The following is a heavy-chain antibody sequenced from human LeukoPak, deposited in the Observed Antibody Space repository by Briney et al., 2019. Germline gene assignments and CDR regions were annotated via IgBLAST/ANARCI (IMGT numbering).Heavy chain of an antibody. CDR3: AKAQDQITIFGVAPGWFDP. Sequence: PGRSLRLSCAASGFTFDDYAMHWVRQAPGKGLEWVSGISWNSGSIGYADSVKGRFTISRDNAKNSLYLQMNSLRAEDTALYYCAKAQDQITIFGVAPGWFDPWGQGTLVTVSS. CDR2: ISWNSGSI. CDR1: GFTFDDYA. J-gene: IGHJ5*02. V-gene: IGHV3-9*01. D-gene: IGHD3-3*01.